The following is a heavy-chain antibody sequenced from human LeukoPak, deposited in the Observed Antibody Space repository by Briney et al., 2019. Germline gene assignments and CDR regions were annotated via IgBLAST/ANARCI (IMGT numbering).Heavy chain of an antibody. CDR1: GYTFTSYY. Sequence: ASVKVSCKASGYTFTSYYMHWVRQAPGQGLEWMGRINPNSGGTNYAQKFQGRVTMTRDTSISTAYMELSRLRSDDTAVYYCARDIAPRYYYDSSGYSHDAFDIWGQGTMVTVSS. D-gene: IGHD3-22*01. CDR2: INPNSGGT. V-gene: IGHV1-2*06. J-gene: IGHJ3*02. CDR3: ARDIAPRYYYDSSGYSHDAFDI.